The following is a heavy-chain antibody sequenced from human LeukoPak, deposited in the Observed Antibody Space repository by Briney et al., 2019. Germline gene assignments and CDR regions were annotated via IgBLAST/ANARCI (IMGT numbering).Heavy chain of an antibody. CDR2: IYYSGST. V-gene: IGHV4-59*01. J-gene: IGHJ4*02. CDR3: ASSIAARPYYYFDY. D-gene: IGHD6-6*01. CDR1: GGSISSYY. Sequence: SETLSLTCTVSGGSISSYYWSWIRQPPGKGLEWIGYIYYSGSTNYNPSLKSRVTISVDTSKNQFSLKLSSVPAADTAVYYCASSIAARPYYYFDYWGQGTMVTVSS.